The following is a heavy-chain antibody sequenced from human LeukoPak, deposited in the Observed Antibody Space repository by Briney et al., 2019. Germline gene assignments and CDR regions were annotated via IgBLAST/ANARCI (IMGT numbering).Heavy chain of an antibody. Sequence: SETLSLTCTVSGCSVSSGYYWGWIRQSPGKGLEWIGSIYHSGSTYYSPSLRSRVTISVDTSKNQFSLKLSSVTAADTAVCYCARGTRIAVAGLDYWGQGTLVTVSS. J-gene: IGHJ4*02. CDR3: ARGTRIAVAGLDY. CDR2: IYHSGST. D-gene: IGHD6-19*01. V-gene: IGHV4-38-2*02. CDR1: GCSVSSGYY.